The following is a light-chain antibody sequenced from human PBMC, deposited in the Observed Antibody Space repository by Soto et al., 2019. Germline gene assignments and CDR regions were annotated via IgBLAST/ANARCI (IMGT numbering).Light chain of an antibody. J-gene: IGKJ1*01. CDR1: QSVDTW. Sequence: DIQMTQSPSTLSASIGDRVTITYRASQSVDTWLAWYQQKPGKAPKLLIYKASSLQTGVPSRFSGSGSGTEFTLTISSLQPDDFATYYCQHYNDYSRMFGQGTKVEIK. CDR2: KAS. CDR3: QHYNDYSRM. V-gene: IGKV1-5*03.